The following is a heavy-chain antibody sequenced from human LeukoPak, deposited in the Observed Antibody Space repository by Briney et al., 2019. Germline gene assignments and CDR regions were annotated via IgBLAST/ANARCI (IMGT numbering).Heavy chain of an antibody. CDR2: IKQDGRDK. CDR3: AKGGLRGGTYNDDF. V-gene: IGHV3-7*03. D-gene: IGHD3-16*01. Sequence: GGSLRLSCAASGFSFSNYWMTWVRQAPGKGLEWVANIKQDGRDKYYVDSVKGRFNISRDNSKNTLYLQMNSLRAEDTALYYCAKGGLRGGTYNDDFWGQGTLVTVSS. CDR1: GFSFSNYW. J-gene: IGHJ4*02.